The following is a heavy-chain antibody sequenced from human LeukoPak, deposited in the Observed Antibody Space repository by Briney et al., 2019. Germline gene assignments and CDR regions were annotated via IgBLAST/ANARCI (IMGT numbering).Heavy chain of an antibody. V-gene: IGHV4-59*01. Sequence: SETLSLTCTVSGGSFSSYYWSWIRQPPGKGLEWIGYIYYSGSTNYNPSLKSRVTISVDTSENQFSLKLSSVTAADTAVYYCARERVGATLYYFDYWGQGTLVTVSS. CDR2: IYYSGST. D-gene: IGHD1-26*01. J-gene: IGHJ4*02. CDR3: ARERVGATLYYFDY. CDR1: GGSFSSYY.